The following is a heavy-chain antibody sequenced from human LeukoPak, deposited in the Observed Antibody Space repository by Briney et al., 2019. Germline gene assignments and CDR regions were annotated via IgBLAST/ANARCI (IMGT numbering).Heavy chain of an antibody. J-gene: IGHJ4*02. D-gene: IGHD3-10*01. Sequence: PSETLSLTCTVSGVSISSYYWSWIRQPPGKGLEWIGRIYSSRSTNYNPSLKSRVTMSVDTSKTQFSLKLTSVTAADTAVYYCARGVYGSGDYWGQGTLVTVSS. CDR1: GVSISSYY. CDR2: IYSSRST. CDR3: ARGVYGSGDY. V-gene: IGHV4-4*07.